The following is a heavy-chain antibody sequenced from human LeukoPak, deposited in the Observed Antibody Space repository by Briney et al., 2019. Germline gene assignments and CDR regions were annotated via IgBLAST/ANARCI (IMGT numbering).Heavy chain of an antibody. Sequence: GQSLRISCKGSGYSFTSYWISWVRQMPGKGLEWMGRIDPSDSYTNYSPSFQGHVTISADKSISTAYLQWSSLKASDTAMYYCARRGTGTTLYYGMDVWGKGTTVPVSS. CDR1: GYSFTSYW. CDR2: IDPSDSYT. CDR3: ARRGTGTTLYYGMDV. D-gene: IGHD1-1*01. V-gene: IGHV5-10-1*01. J-gene: IGHJ6*04.